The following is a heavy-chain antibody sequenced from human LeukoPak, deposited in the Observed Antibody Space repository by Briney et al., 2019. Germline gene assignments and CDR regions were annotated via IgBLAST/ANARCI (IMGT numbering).Heavy chain of an antibody. CDR2: INHSGST. Sequence: SETLSLTCAVHGGSFSGYYWSWIRQPPGKGLEWIGQINHSGSTNYNPSLKSRVTISVDTSKNQFSLKLSSVTAADTAVYYGPRFSGNGRPYGCNSKPIDYWGEGTLVTLSS. CDR3: PRFSGNGRPYGCNSKPIDY. CDR1: GGSFSGYY. D-gene: IGHD4-23*01. V-gene: IGHV4-34*01. J-gene: IGHJ4*02.